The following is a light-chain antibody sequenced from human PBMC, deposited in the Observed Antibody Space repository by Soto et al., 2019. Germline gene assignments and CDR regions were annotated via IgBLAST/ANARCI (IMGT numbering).Light chain of an antibody. CDR1: QSVSSNY. CDR2: AAS. J-gene: IGKJ1*01. Sequence: EIVLTQSPGTLSLSPGERATLSCRASQSVSSNYLARYQQKPGQAPRLLIYAASSRATGIPDRFSGSGSGTDFTLTISRLEPEDFAVYYCQQYGTSPMTFGQGTKVEIK. CDR3: QQYGTSPMT. V-gene: IGKV3-20*01.